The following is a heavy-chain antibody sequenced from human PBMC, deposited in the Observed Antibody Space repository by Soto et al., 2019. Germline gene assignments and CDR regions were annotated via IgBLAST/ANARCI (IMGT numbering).Heavy chain of an antibody. Sequence: EGQLVESGGGLAQPGGSLRLSCAASGFTLSSDAMDWVRQAPGKGLEYVSGISSNRTGTYYANSVKGRFTISRDNSKNTVYLQMDSLRPEDMAVYYCARRARADYYSMDVWGKGTTVTVS. D-gene: IGHD6-6*01. CDR1: GFTLSSDA. CDR3: ARRARADYYSMDV. CDR2: ISSNRTGT. V-gene: IGHV3-64*01. J-gene: IGHJ6*03.